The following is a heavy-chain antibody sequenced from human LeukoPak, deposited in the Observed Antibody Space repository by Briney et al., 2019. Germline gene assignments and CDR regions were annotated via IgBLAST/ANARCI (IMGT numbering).Heavy chain of an antibody. V-gene: IGHV3-30-3*01. CDR3: ARGGTSIAGSDAFDI. CDR2: ISYNGSNK. J-gene: IGHJ3*02. CDR1: GFTFSSYA. D-gene: IGHD6-6*01. Sequence: GSLRLSCAASGFTFSSYAMHWVRQAPGKGLEWVAVISYNGSNKYYADSVKGRFTISRDNSKNTLYLQMNSLRAEDTAVYYCARGGTSIAGSDAFDIWGQGTMVTVSS.